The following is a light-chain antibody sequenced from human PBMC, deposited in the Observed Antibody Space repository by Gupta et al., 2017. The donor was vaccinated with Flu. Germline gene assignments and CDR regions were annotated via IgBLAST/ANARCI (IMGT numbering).Light chain of an antibody. CDR1: QGITNY. J-gene: IGKJ4*01. V-gene: IGKV1-33*01. CDR2: DAS. CDR3: QQYDSLPFT. Sequence: PSSLSASVGDRLTISCQASQGITNYLNWYQQKPGKAPKLLIYDASNLETGVPSRFSGSGSGTDFTFSISSLQPEDVATYYCQQYDSLPFTFGGGTKVEIK.